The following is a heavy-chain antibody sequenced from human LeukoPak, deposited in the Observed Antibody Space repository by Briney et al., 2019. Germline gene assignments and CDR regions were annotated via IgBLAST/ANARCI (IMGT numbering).Heavy chain of an antibody. CDR1: GFTFSSYG. J-gene: IGHJ4*02. CDR2: ISGSGGST. V-gene: IGHV3-23*01. CDR3: GTIRRSVKKDY. Sequence: GGSLRLSCAASGFTFSSYGMSWVRQAPGKGLEWVSAISGSGGSTYYADSVKGRFTISRDNSKNTLYLQMNSLRAQYTAVYYWGTIRRSVKKDYWGQGTLVTVSS. D-gene: IGHD4-17*01.